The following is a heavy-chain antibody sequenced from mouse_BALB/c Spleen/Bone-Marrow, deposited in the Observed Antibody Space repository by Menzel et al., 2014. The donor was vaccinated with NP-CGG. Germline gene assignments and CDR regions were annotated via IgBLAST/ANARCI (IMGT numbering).Heavy chain of an antibody. J-gene: IGHJ3*01. CDR3: ASGVTTGRFVN. V-gene: IGHV1-76*01. CDR2: IYPGSGST. CDR1: GYIFTSYW. Sequence: VQGVESGAELVRPGASVKLSCKTSGYIFTSYWIHWVKQRSGQGLEWIARIYPGSGSTYYNEKFEGKATLTADKSSSTAYMQLSSLKSEDSAVYFCASGVTTGRFVNWGQGTLVTVSA. D-gene: IGHD2-2*01.